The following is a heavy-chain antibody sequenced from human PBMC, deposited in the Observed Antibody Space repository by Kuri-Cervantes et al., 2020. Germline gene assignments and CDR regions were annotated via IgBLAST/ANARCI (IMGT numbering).Heavy chain of an antibody. CDR2: IRYDGSNK. D-gene: IGHD2-2*01. CDR1: GFTFSSYA. J-gene: IGHJ5*02. Sequence: GGSLRLSCAASGFTFSSYAMHWVRQAPGKGLEWVTFIRYDGSNKYYTDSVKGRFTISRDNSKNMLYLQMNSLRAEDTAVYYCARGRAGVVVPAAHSPNLNWFDPWGQGTLVTVSS. CDR3: ARGRAGVVVPAAHSPNLNWFDP. V-gene: IGHV3-30*02.